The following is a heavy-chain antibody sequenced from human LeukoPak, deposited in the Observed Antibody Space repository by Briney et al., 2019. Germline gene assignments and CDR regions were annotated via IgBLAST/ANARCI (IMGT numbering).Heavy chain of an antibody. J-gene: IGHJ4*02. Sequence: GGSLRLSCAASGFTFSSYAMHWVRQAPGKGLEYVSAISSNGGSKYYANSVKGRFTISRDNSKNTLYLQMGSLRAEDMAVYYCARDPMPRRSLFSEYYFDYWGQGTLVTVSS. D-gene: IGHD2-2*01. CDR2: ISSNGGSK. V-gene: IGHV3-64*01. CDR3: ARDPMPRRSLFSEYYFDY. CDR1: GFTFSSYA.